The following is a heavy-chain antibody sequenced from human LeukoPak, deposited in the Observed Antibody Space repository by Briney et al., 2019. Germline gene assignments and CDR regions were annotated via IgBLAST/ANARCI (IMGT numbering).Heavy chain of an antibody. V-gene: IGHV3-74*01. CDR3: ARQPDY. CDR1: RFTFSNYW. Sequence: GGSLTLSCAASRFTFSNYWMHWVRQAPGKGLVWVSHINSDGSRTNYAASVKGRFTISRHNAKNTLYLQMNSLRAEGTAVYYCARQPDYWGQGTLVTVSS. CDR2: INSDGSRT. J-gene: IGHJ4*02. D-gene: IGHD1-14*01.